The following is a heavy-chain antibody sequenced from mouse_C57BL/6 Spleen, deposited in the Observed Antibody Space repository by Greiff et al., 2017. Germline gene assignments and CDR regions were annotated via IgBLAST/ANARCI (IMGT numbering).Heavy chain of an antibody. CDR3: ARYSDWYFDV. V-gene: IGHV5-12*01. CDR2: ISNGGGST. J-gene: IGHJ1*03. Sequence: EVQRVESGGGLVQPGGSLKLSCAASGFTFSDYYMYWVRQTPEKRLEWVAYISNGGGSTYYPDTVKGRFTISRDNANNTLYLQMSRLKSEDTAMYYCARYSDWYFDVWGTGTTVTVSS. CDR1: GFTFSDYY. D-gene: IGHD2-12*01.